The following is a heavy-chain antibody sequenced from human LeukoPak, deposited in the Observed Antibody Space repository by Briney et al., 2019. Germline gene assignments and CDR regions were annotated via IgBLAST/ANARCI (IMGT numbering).Heavy chain of an antibody. J-gene: IGHJ4*02. D-gene: IGHD3-22*01. CDR2: ISSSGSSI. CDR1: GFTFSSYE. V-gene: IGHV3-48*03. Sequence: GGSLRLSCAASGFTFSSYEMNWVRQAPGKGLEWVSCISSSGSSIYYADSVKGRFTISRDNAKNSLYLQMNSLRAEDTAVYFCARVWDYYDSSGYYYVHYFDYWGQGTLVTVSS. CDR3: ARVWDYYDSSGYYYVHYFDY.